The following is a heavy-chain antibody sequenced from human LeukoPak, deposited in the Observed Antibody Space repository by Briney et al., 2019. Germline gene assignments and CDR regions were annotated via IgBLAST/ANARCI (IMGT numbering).Heavy chain of an antibody. V-gene: IGHV4-34*01. Sequence: SETLSLTCAVDSESFSGYCWSWIRQPPGKGLEWIGEINHRGNTNYNPSLKSRVTISMDTSKNQLSLKLSSVTAADTAVYYCAREVAQGYAFDIWGQGTMVTVSS. CDR2: INHRGNT. CDR3: AREVAQGYAFDI. D-gene: IGHD2-15*01. CDR1: SESFSGYC. J-gene: IGHJ3*02.